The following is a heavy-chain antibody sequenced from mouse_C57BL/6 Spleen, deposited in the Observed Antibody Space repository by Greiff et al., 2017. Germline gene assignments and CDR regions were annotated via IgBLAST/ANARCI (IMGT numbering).Heavy chain of an antibody. V-gene: IGHV1-80*01. CDR3: AREGGATSPYFDY. CDR1: GYAFSSYW. J-gene: IGHJ2*01. D-gene: IGHD3-1*01. CDR2: IYPGDGDT. Sequence: QVQLQQSGAELVKPGASVKISCKASGYAFSSYWMNWVKQRPGKGLEWIGQIYPGDGDTNYNGKFKGKATLTADKSSSTAYVQLSSLASEDSAVYFCAREGGATSPYFDYWGQGTALTVSS.